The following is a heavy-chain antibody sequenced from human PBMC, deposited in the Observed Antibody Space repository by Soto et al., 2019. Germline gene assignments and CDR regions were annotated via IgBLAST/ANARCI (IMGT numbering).Heavy chain of an antibody. CDR2: IYPGDSDT. V-gene: IGHV5-51*01. CDR1: GYSFTSYW. Sequence: EVQLVQSGAEVKKPGESLQISCKGSGYSFTSYWIGWVRQMPGKGLEWMGIIYPGDSDTRYSPSFQGQVTISADKSISTAYLQWSSLKASDTAMYYCARQHRPGELWSYDAFDIWGQGTMVTVSS. J-gene: IGHJ3*02. CDR3: ARQHRPGELWSYDAFDI. D-gene: IGHD3-16*01.